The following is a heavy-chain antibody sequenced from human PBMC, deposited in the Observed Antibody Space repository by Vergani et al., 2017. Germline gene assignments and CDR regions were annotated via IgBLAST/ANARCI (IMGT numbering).Heavy chain of an antibody. CDR2: INPNRGGT. J-gene: IGHJ4*02. Sequence: QVQLVQSGAEVKKPGASVKVSCKASGYTFTGNYMHWVRQSPGQGLEWMGWINPNRGGTNYAQKFQGRVTMTRVASISTAYMELSRLRSDDTAVYYCTRGQWLPTLSFSYSSQRTPLTLSS. CDR1: GYTFTGNY. D-gene: IGHD6-19*01. V-gene: IGHV1-2*02. CDR3: TRGQWLPTLSFSY.